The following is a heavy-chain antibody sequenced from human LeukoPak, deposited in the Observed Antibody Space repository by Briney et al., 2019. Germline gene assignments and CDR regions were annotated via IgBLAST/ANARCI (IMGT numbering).Heavy chain of an antibody. CDR1: GFTVSSNY. J-gene: IGHJ4*02. CDR3: AKDLVLMVVAAYYFDY. D-gene: IGHD2-15*01. CDR2: IYSGGST. Sequence: PGGSLRLSCAASGFTVSSNYMSWVRQAPGKGLEWVSVIYSGGSTYYADSVKGRFTISRDNSKNTLYLQMNSLRAEDTAVYYCAKDLVLMVVAAYYFDYWGQGTLVTVSS. V-gene: IGHV3-53*01.